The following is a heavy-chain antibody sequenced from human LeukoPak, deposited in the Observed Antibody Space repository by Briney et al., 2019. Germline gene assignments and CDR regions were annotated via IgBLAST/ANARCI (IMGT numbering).Heavy chain of an antibody. Sequence: SETLSLTCTVSGGSISSSSYYWGWIRQPPGKGLEWIGRIYYSGSTYYNPSLKSRVTISVATSKNQFSLKLSSVTAADTAVYYSARMEEEDNWNYVPTYYFDYWAREPWSPSPQ. V-gene: IGHV4-39*07. CDR2: IYYSGST. J-gene: IGHJ4*02. D-gene: IGHD1-7*01. CDR3: ARMEEEDNWNYVPTYYFDY. CDR1: GGSISSSSYY.